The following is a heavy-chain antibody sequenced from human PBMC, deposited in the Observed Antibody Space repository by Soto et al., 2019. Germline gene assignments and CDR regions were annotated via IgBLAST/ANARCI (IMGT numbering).Heavy chain of an antibody. CDR3: TRVGARSCSGATCPMAY. V-gene: IGHV4-59*01. D-gene: IGHD2-15*01. CDR2: FSYRGST. J-gene: IGHJ4*02. Sequence: PSETLSLTCTVSADSISNYYWSWIRQPPGKGLGWIGYFSYRGSTNYNPSLKSRVTISVDTSKNQFSLNVSSVTAADTAVYYCTRVGARSCSGATCPMAYWGQGALVTVSS. CDR1: ADSISNYY.